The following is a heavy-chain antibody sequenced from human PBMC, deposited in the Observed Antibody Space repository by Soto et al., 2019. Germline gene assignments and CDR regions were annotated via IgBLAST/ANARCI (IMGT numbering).Heavy chain of an antibody. D-gene: IGHD3-16*01. CDR1: GFTFSSYG. Sequence: QVQLVESGGGVVQPGRSLRLSCAASGFTFSSYGIHWVRQAPGKGLEWVAVIWYDGSNKYYADSVKGRFTISRDNSKNTLYLQMNSLRAEDTAVYYCARDREAITDHDYMDVWGKGTTVTVSS. CDR2: IWYDGSNK. J-gene: IGHJ6*03. CDR3: ARDREAITDHDYMDV. V-gene: IGHV3-33*01.